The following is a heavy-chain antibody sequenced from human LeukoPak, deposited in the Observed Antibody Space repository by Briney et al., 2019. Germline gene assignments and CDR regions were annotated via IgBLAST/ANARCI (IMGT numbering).Heavy chain of an antibody. V-gene: IGHV1-69*13. D-gene: IGHD4-17*01. CDR3: ARDTHDYGDYVDY. J-gene: IGHJ4*02. CDR1: GGTFSSYA. Sequence: ASVKVSCKASGGTFSSYAISWVRQAPGQGLEWMGGIIPIFGTANYAQKFQGRVTITADESTSTAYMELSSLRSEGTAVYYCARDTHDYGDYVDYWGQGTLVTVSS. CDR2: IIPIFGTA.